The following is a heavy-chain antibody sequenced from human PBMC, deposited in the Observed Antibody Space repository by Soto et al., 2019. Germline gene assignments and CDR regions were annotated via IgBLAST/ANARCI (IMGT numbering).Heavy chain of an antibody. Sequence: QVQLQQWGAGLLKPSETLSLTCAVYGGSFSGYYWSWIRQPPGKGLEWIGEINHSGSTNYNPSLKSRATISLDTSKNQFSLKLSSVTAADTAVFYCARGRPEIVVIPAAIHNWFDPWGQGTLVTVSS. CDR1: GGSFSGYY. CDR3: ARGRPEIVVIPAAIHNWFDP. J-gene: IGHJ5*02. CDR2: INHSGST. V-gene: IGHV4-34*01. D-gene: IGHD2-2*01.